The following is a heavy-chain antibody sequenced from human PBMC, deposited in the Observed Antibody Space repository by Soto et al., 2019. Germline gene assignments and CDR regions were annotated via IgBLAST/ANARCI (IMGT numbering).Heavy chain of an antibody. J-gene: IGHJ5*02. CDR3: ARDGVSSSWYRWFDP. CDR2: INAGNGNT. V-gene: IGHV1-3*01. CDR1: GYTFTSYA. Sequence: GASVKVSCKASGYTFTSYAMHWVRQAPGQRLEWMGWINAGNGNTKYSQKFQGRVTITRDTSANTAYMELSSLRSEDTAVYYCARDGVSSSWYRWFDPWGEGTLVTRLL. D-gene: IGHD6-13*01.